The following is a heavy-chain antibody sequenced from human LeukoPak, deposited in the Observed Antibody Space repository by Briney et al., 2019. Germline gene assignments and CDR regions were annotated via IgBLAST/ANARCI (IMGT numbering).Heavy chain of an antibody. D-gene: IGHD3-3*01. CDR2: IYYSGST. Sequence: SETLSLTCTVSGGSVNSGSYYWNWIRQPPGKGLEWIGYIYYSGSTNYNPSPKSRVTISVDTSKNQFSLKLSSVTAADTAVYYCARVVSGDFWSGYPHPYWFDPWGQGTLVTVSS. CDR3: ARVVSGDFWSGYPHPYWFDP. J-gene: IGHJ5*02. CDR1: GGSVNSGSYY. V-gene: IGHV4-61*01.